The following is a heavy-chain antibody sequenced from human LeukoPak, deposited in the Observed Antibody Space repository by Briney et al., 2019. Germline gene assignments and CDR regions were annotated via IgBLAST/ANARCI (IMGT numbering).Heavy chain of an antibody. D-gene: IGHD3-3*01. CDR3: ATTLSYYDFWSGYSAFDY. Sequence: VASVKVSCKASGYTFTSYDINWVRQATGQGLEWMGWMNPNSGNTGYAQKFQGRVTMTEDTSTDTAYMELSSLRSEDTAVYYCATTLSYYDFWSGYSAFDYWGQGTLVTVSS. V-gene: IGHV1-8*02. CDR2: MNPNSGNT. J-gene: IGHJ4*02. CDR1: GYTFTSYD.